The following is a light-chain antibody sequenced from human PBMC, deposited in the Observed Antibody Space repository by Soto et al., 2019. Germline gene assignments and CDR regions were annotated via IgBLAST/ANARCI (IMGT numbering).Light chain of an antibody. V-gene: IGKV3-20*01. Sequence: EIVLTQSPGTLSLSPGERATLSCRASQSISSSYLAWYQQKPGQAPRLLIYGASSSAVGIPDNFSGSGSGTDFTLTISRLEPEDFAVYYCRQYGTSPWTFGQGTKVEIK. CDR2: GAS. CDR3: RQYGTSPWT. CDR1: QSISSSY. J-gene: IGKJ1*01.